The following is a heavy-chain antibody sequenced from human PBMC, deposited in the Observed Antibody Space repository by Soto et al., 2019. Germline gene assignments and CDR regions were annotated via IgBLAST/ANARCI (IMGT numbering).Heavy chain of an antibody. V-gene: IGHV4-59*01. CDR3: ARKLCLSEPSNSFDT. J-gene: IGHJ5*02. D-gene: IGHD3-16*01. CDR1: VGSISSYY. Sequence: SETLSLTCSVSVGSISSYYWSFIRQPPGEGLEWIGYIYYGGNTNYNPSLKIRVTISEYTSKNQFSLKLRSVTTAEVAVSDCARKLCLSEPSNSFDTWGQGTLVTVSS. CDR2: IYYGGNT.